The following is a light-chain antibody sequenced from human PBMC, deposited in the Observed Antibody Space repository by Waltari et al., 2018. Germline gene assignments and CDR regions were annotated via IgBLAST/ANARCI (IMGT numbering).Light chain of an antibody. J-gene: IGLJ2*01. CDR2: HVN. CDR3: CSFAGFSVI. CDR1: SSAVGASSS. Sequence: QSALTQPRSVSGSPGQSVTISCPGTSSAVGASSSVSWYQQHPGNAPKLIIYHVNKRPSGVPDRFSGSKSGNTASLTISGLQAEDEADYYCCSFAGFSVIFGGGTKVTLL. V-gene: IGLV2-11*01.